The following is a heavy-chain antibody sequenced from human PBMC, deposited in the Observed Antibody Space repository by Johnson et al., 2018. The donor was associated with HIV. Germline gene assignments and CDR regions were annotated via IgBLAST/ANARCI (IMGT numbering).Heavy chain of an antibody. D-gene: IGHD5-18*01. Sequence: VLLVESGGGVVQPGRSLRLSCAASGFSNYDMHWVRQAPGRGLEWVSSISYHGTTKYYADSVKGRFTISRVNSKNTLYLQMDSLRVDDTAVYYCARDEQLSLGGTVGYDAFDIWGLGTMLTVSS. J-gene: IGHJ3*02. CDR1: GFSNYD. V-gene: IGHV3-30-3*01. CDR3: ARDEQLSLGGTVGYDAFDI. CDR2: ISYHGTTK.